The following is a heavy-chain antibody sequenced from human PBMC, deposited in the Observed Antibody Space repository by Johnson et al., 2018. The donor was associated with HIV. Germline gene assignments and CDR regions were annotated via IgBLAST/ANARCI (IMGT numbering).Heavy chain of an antibody. CDR1: GFIFSSYG. V-gene: IGHV3-33*08. Sequence: QVLLVESGGGVVQPGRSLRLSCAASGFIFSSYGVHWVRQSPGKGLEWLGVIWSGGSTDYNAAFISRLSISKDNSKSQIFFKLNSLQANDTAMYYCARNGDYDDAMDYWGQGTSVTVS. D-gene: IGHD2-2*01. CDR3: ARNGDYDDAMDY. J-gene: IGHJ4*01. CDR2: IWSGGSTD.